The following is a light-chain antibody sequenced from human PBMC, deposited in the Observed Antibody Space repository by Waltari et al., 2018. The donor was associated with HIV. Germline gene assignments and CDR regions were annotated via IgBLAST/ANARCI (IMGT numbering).Light chain of an antibody. CDR1: QDIKKD. J-gene: IGKJ5*01. CDR3: QQSHKTPLT. Sequence: DIQMTQSPSSVSADVGDRVIITCRASQDIKKDWNWYQQKPGRSPRLLIYSASGLQSGVPSTFSGSGSGVEFNFTIAALETEDSALFYCQQSHKTPLTFGGGTRIEIK. CDR2: SAS. V-gene: IGKV1-39*01.